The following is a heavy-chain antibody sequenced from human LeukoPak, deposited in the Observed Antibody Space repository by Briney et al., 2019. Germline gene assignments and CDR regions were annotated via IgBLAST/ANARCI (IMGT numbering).Heavy chain of an antibody. Sequence: GGSLRLSCAASGFTFSSYGMTWVRQAPGKGLEWVSGISGSGGSTYYADSVKGRFTISRDNSKNTLYLQMNSLRAEDTAVYYCFGALMAGHVGYFDYWGQGTLVTVSS. J-gene: IGHJ4*02. CDR3: FGALMAGHVGYFDY. D-gene: IGHD3-10*01. CDR2: ISGSGGST. V-gene: IGHV3-23*01. CDR1: GFTFSSYG.